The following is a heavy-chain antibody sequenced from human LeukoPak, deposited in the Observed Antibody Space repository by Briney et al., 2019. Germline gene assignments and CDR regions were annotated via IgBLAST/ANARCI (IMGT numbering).Heavy chain of an antibody. Sequence: GGSLRLSCAASGFTFSSYAMSWVRQAPGKGLEWVSAISGSGGSTYYADSVKGRFTISRDNSKNTLYLQMNSLRAEDTAVYYCAKLMAGYRSSWYGDYYYYYGMDVWGQGTTVTVSS. J-gene: IGHJ6*02. CDR2: ISGSGGST. D-gene: IGHD6-13*01. V-gene: IGHV3-23*01. CDR3: AKLMAGYRSSWYGDYYYYYGMDV. CDR1: GFTFSSYA.